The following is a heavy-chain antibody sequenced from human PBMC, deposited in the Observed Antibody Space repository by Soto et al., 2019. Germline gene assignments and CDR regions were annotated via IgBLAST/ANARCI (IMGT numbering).Heavy chain of an antibody. D-gene: IGHD1-26*01. CDR2: ISWNSGSI. V-gene: IGHV3-9*01. Sequence: LSLTCAASGFTFDDYAMHWVRQAPGKGLEWVSGISWNSGSIGYADSVKGRFTISRDNAKNSLYLQMNSLRAEDTALYYCAKESGSYVDYWGQGTLVTVSS. CDR3: AKESGSYVDY. J-gene: IGHJ4*02. CDR1: GFTFDDYA.